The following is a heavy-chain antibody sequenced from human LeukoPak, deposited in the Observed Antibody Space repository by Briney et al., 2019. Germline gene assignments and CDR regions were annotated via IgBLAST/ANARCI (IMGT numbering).Heavy chain of an antibody. J-gene: IGHJ4*02. CDR3: ATRKLGNDY. Sequence: SETLSLACTVSGGSISSYYWSWIRQPPGKGLEWIGYIYYSGSTNYNLSLKSRVTISVDTSKNQFSLKLSSVTAADTAVYYCATRKLGNDYWGQGTLVTVSS. V-gene: IGHV4-59*01. D-gene: IGHD7-27*01. CDR2: IYYSGST. CDR1: GGSISSYY.